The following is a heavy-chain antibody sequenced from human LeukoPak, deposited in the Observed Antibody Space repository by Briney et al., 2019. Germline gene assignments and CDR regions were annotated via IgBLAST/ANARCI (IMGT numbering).Heavy chain of an antibody. D-gene: IGHD3-10*01. V-gene: IGHV3-11*04. CDR1: GFTFSDYY. Sequence: GGSLRLSCAASGFTFSDYYMSWIRQAPGKGLEWVSYISSSGSTIYYADSVKGRFTISRDNAKNSLYLQMNSLRAEDTAVYYCARDYYGSGSYYKPPPQPSDYWGQGTLVTVSS. J-gene: IGHJ4*02. CDR2: ISSSGSTI. CDR3: ARDYYGSGSYYKPPPQPSDY.